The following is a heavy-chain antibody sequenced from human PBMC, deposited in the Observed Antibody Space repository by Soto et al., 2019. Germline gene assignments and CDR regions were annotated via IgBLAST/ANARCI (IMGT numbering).Heavy chain of an antibody. Sequence: GASVKVSCKASGYTFTSYDINWVRQATGQGLEWMGWMNPNSGNTGYAQKFQGRVTMTRNTSISTAYMELSSLRSEDTAVYYCARGGDCSGGSCYSVDYYYGMDVWGQGTTVTVSS. J-gene: IGHJ6*02. D-gene: IGHD2-15*01. CDR3: ARGGDCSGGSCYSVDYYYGMDV. CDR2: MNPNSGNT. V-gene: IGHV1-8*01. CDR1: GYTFTSYD.